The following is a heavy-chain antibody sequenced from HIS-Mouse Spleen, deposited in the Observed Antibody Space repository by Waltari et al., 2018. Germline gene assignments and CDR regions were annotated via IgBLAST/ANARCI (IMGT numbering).Heavy chain of an antibody. V-gene: IGHV4-34*01. CDR1: GGSFSGYY. CDR3: ARMGPASGSYGDY. J-gene: IGHJ4*02. D-gene: IGHD1-26*01. CDR2: INHSGRT. Sequence: QVQLQQWGAGLLKPSETLSLTCAVYGGSFSGYYWSWIRQPPGKGLAWMGEINHSGRTNCNPSLKRRVTISVDTSKNQFSLKLSSVTAADTAVYYCARMGPASGSYGDYWCQGTLVTVSS.